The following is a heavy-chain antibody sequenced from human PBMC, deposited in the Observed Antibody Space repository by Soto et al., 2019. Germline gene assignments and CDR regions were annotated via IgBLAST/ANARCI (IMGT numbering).Heavy chain of an antibody. D-gene: IGHD3-22*01. V-gene: IGHV4-34*01. CDR1: GGSFRGYN. Sequence: QVQLQQWGAGLLKPSETLSLTCAGYGGSFRGYNWNWIRQPPGKGLEWIGEINHSGGTNYNPSVKSRVNITIDPSKIPFSLKLTSVTAADTAVYYCARDKDVSGYLGYWGQGTPVTVSS. J-gene: IGHJ4*02. CDR3: ARDKDVSGYLGY. CDR2: INHSGGT.